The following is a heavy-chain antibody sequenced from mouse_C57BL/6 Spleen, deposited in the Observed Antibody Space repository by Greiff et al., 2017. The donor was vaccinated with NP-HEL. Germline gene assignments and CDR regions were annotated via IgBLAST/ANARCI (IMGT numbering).Heavy chain of an antibody. V-gene: IGHV1-52*01. CDR1: GYTFTSYW. Sequence: QVQLKQPGAELVRPGSSVKLSCKASGYTFTSYWMHWVKQRPIQGLEWIGNIDPSDSETHYNQKFKDKATLTVDKSSSTAYMQLSSLTSEDSAVYYCARDGGYDGYWFAYWGQGTLVTVSA. J-gene: IGHJ3*01. D-gene: IGHD2-3*01. CDR3: ARDGGYDGYWFAY. CDR2: IDPSDSET.